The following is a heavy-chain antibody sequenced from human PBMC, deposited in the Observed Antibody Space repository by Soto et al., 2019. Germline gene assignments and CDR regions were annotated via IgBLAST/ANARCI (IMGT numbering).Heavy chain of an antibody. CDR3: ARVVLLWFGEFYRGSYFDY. V-gene: IGHV4-30-2*01. J-gene: IGHJ4*02. D-gene: IGHD3-10*01. Sequence: SETLSLTCAVSGGSISSGGYSWSWIRQPPGKGLEWIGYIYHSGSTYYNPSLKSRVTISVDRSKNQFSLKLSPVTAADTAVYYCARVVLLWFGEFYRGSYFDYWGQGTLVTVSS. CDR2: IYHSGST. CDR1: GGSISSGGYS.